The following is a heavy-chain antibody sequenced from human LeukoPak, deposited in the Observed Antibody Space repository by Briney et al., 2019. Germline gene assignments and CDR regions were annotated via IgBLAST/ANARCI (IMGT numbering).Heavy chain of an antibody. Sequence: ASVKVSCKASGYTFTSYDINWVRQATGQGLEWMGWMNPNSGNTGYAQKFQGRVTMTRNTSISTAYMELSSLRSEDTAVYYCARGRAPRITIFGVVTFQNWFDPWGQGTLVTVS. CDR1: GYTFTSYD. CDR3: ARGRAPRITIFGVVTFQNWFDP. D-gene: IGHD3-3*01. V-gene: IGHV1-8*01. J-gene: IGHJ5*02. CDR2: MNPNSGNT.